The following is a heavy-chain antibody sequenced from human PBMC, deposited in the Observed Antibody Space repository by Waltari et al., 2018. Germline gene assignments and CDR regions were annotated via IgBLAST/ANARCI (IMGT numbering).Heavy chain of an antibody. V-gene: IGHV3-21*01. Sequence: EVDLVESGGGLVKPGGSLRLSCAASGFPFNSYTIHWVRQAPGKGLEWVSSISSKSIYIYYADSVKGGFNIFRDNAKNSLYLQMSSLRVDDTAVYYCVREVVGTDNWFDPWGQGTLVTVSS. J-gene: IGHJ5*02. CDR3: VREVVGTDNWFDP. CDR2: ISSKSIYI. D-gene: IGHD2-21*02. CDR1: GFPFNSYT.